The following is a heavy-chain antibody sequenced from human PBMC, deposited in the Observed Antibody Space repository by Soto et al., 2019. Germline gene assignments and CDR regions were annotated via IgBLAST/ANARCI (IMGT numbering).Heavy chain of an antibody. D-gene: IGHD3-10*01. CDR1: GYSFTIYW. CDR3: XRLFSGAGHYYYYGMDV. Sequence: PGESLKISCKGSGYSFTIYWIGWVRQMPGKGLEWMGIIYPGDSDTRYSPSFQGQVTISADKSISTAYLQWSSLKASDTAMYYCXRLFSGAGHYYYYGMDVWGQGTTVTVSS. V-gene: IGHV5-51*01. J-gene: IGHJ6*02. CDR2: IYPGDSDT.